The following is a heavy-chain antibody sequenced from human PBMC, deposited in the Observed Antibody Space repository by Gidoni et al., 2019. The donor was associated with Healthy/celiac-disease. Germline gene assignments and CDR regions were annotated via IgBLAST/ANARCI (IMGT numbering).Heavy chain of an antibody. V-gene: IGHV1-69*06. CDR2: IIPIFCTA. D-gene: IGHD3-22*01. J-gene: IGHJ3*02. CDR1: GGTFSSYA. Sequence: QVQLVQSGAEVQKPGSSVKVSCKASGGTFSSYAISWVRQAPGQGLEWMGGIIPIFCTANYAQKFQGRVTITADKSTSTAYMELSSLRSEDTAVYYCARDYYDSSGYLVGAFDIWGQGTMVTVSS. CDR3: ARDYYDSSGYLVGAFDI.